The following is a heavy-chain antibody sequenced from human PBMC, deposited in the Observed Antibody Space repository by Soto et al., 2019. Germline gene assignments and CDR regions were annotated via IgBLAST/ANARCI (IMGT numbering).Heavy chain of an antibody. CDR1: GFTFSSYS. V-gene: IGHV3-21*01. CDR3: ARDLRRVVIGMDV. CDR2: ISSSSSYI. J-gene: IGHJ6*02. D-gene: IGHD3-22*01. Sequence: PGGSLRLSCAASGFTFSSYSMNWVRQAPGKGLEWVSSISSSSSYIYYADSVKGRFTISRDNAKNSLYLQMNSLRAEDTAVYYCARDLRRVVIGMDVWGQGTTVTVSS.